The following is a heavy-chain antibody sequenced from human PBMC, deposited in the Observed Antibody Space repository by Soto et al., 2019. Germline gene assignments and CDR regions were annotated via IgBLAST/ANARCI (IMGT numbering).Heavy chain of an antibody. CDR2: IWYDGSNK. CDR1: GFTFSSYG. V-gene: IGHV3-33*01. D-gene: IGHD5-18*01. CDR3: ARDWNLDTAMAHPDY. Sequence: GGSLRLSCAASGFTFSSYGMHWVRQAPGKGLEWVAVIWYDGSNKYYADSVKGRFTISRDNSKNTLYLQMNSLRAEDTAVYYCARDWNLDTAMAHPDYWGQGTLVTVSS. J-gene: IGHJ4*02.